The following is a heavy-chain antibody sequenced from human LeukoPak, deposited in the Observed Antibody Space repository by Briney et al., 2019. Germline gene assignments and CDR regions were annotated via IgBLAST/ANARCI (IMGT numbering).Heavy chain of an antibody. CDR2: ISAYNGNT. D-gene: IGHD3-9*01. Sequence: ASVKVSCKASGYTFTSYGISWVRQAPGQGLEWMGWISAYNGNTNYAQKLQGSVTMTTDTFTSTAYMELRSLRSDDTAVYYCARAPSDILTGYSYGMDVWGQGTTVTVSS. CDR3: ARAPSDILTGYSYGMDV. V-gene: IGHV1-18*01. CDR1: GYTFTSYG. J-gene: IGHJ6*02.